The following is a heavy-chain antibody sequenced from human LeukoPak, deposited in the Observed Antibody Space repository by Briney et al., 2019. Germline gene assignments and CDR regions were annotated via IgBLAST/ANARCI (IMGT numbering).Heavy chain of an antibody. V-gene: IGHV1-8*03. CDR2: MNPNSGNT. D-gene: IGHD6-6*01. CDR3: ARRLAARREGNWFDP. CDR1: GYTFTNYD. Sequence: ASVTVSFKASGYTFTNYDINWVRQATGQGLEWMGWMNPNSGNTGYAQQFQGRVSITRNTSISTAYMELSSLRSEDTAVYYCARRLAARREGNWFDPWGQGTLVTVSS. J-gene: IGHJ5*02.